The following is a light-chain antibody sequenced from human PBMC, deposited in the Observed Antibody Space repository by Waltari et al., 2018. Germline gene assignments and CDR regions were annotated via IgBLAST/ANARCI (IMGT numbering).Light chain of an antibody. V-gene: IGLV7-46*01. CDR2: DTS. Sequence: QAVVTQEPSLTVSPGGTVTLTSGSSTGFVTSVRYPYWFQQKPGQAPKTLIYDTSNKHSWTPARFSGSLVGGKAALTLSGAQPEDEADYYCLLSYSGGRRVFGGGTKLTVL. CDR1: TGFVTSVRY. J-gene: IGLJ3*02. CDR3: LLSYSGGRRV.